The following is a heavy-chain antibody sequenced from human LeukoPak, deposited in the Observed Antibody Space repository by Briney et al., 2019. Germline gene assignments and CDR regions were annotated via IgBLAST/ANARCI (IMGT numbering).Heavy chain of an antibody. Sequence: PSETLSLTCAVYGGSFSGYYWSWIRQPPGKGLEWIGEINHSGSTNYNPSLKSRVTISVDTSKNQFSLKLSSVTAADTAVYYCARGAPMVRGAPQPNGFDPWGQGTLVTVSS. CDR1: GGSFSGYY. CDR3: ARGAPMVRGAPQPNGFDP. CDR2: INHSGST. V-gene: IGHV4-34*01. J-gene: IGHJ5*02. D-gene: IGHD3-10*01.